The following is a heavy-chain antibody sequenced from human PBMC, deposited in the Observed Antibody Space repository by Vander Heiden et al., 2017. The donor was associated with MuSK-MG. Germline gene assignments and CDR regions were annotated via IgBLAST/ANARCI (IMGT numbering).Heavy chain of an antibody. CDR2: ISSSSSYI. CDR1: GFTFSSYR. Sequence: EVELVESGGGLVKPGGSLRLCCAASGFTFSSYRMHWVRQAPGKGLECVSSISSSSSYIYYADSVKGRFTISRDNAENSLSLQMSGLRAEDTAVYYCARDRYGDYAFDSWGQGTLVTVSS. CDR3: ARDRYGDYAFDS. D-gene: IGHD4-17*01. J-gene: IGHJ4*02. V-gene: IGHV3-21*01.